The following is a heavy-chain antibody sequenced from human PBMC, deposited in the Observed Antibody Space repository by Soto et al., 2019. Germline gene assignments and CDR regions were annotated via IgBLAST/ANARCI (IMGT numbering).Heavy chain of an antibody. J-gene: IGHJ4*02. V-gene: IGHV6-1*01. CDR1: GDSVASNSAA. CDR2: TYDRAKGGN. Sequence: SQTLSRTWAISGDSVASNSAAWNWVRQSPSRGLDWLGRTYDRAKGGNDYAVSVKRRITSNPDTSKNQCSLQLNSVTPDDTAVDYCGREGSHSSRWHFDFCAEAILVTVS. CDR3: GREGSHSSRWHFDF. D-gene: IGHD6-13*01.